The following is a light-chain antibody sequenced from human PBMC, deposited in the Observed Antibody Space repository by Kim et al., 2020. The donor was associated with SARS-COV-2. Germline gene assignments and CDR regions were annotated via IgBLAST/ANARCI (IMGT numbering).Light chain of an antibody. CDR1: NFGGKH. V-gene: IGLV3-1*01. CDR2: QDN. Sequence: SYELTQPPSVSVSPGQTANITCSGNNFGGKHVCWYQQKPGQSPVLVIYQDNKLPSGIPERFSGSNSGNTATLTISGTQAMDEAVYYCQVWDSSTVVFGGG. CDR3: QVWDSSTVV. J-gene: IGLJ2*01.